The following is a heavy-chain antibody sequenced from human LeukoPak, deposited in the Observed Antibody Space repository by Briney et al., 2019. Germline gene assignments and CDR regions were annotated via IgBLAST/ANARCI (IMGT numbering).Heavy chain of an antibody. CDR1: GCTFSSYA. V-gene: IGHV1-69*06. CDR3: ARGDTAMVYYYYYMDV. J-gene: IGHJ6*03. D-gene: IGHD5-18*01. Sequence: SVKVSFKSSGCTFSSYAISWVRQAPGQGLEWMGGIIPIFGTANYAQKFQGRVTITADKSTSTAYMELSSLRSEDTAVYYCARGDTAMVYYYYYMDVWGKGTTVTVSS. CDR2: IIPIFGTA.